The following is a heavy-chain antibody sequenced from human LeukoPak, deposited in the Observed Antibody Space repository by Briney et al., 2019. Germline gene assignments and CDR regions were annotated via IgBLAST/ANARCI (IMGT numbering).Heavy chain of an antibody. D-gene: IGHD3-16*02. V-gene: IGHV1-46*01. J-gene: IGHJ4*02. CDR1: GHTFTSYY. CDR3: ARAEAAFGGVIDPFDY. CDR2: INPSGGST. Sequence: GPSVKVSCKASGHTFTSYYMHWVRQAPGQGLEWMGIINPSGGSTTYAQKFQGRVTMTRDTSTSTVYVELSSLRSEDTAVYYCARAEAAFGGVIDPFDYWGQGSLVTVSS.